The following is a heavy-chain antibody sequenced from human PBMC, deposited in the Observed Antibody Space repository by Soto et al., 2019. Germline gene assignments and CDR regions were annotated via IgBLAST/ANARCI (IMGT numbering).Heavy chain of an antibody. CDR1: GFSLTTYDVG. CDR2: VYWDDDK. Sequence: SGPTLVNPTQTLTLTCTFSGFSLTTYDVGVGWIRQFPGKALDWLAVVYWDDDKRYSPSLKSRLTVTKDTSKNQVFLTMSNMDPVDTATYYCAHTRYSISSFDYWGQGTLVTVSS. D-gene: IGHD6-6*01. CDR3: AHTRYSISSFDY. V-gene: IGHV2-5*02. J-gene: IGHJ4*02.